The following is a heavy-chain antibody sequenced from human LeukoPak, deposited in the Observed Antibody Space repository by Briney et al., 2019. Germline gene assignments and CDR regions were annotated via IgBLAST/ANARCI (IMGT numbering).Heavy chain of an antibody. Sequence: SETLSLTCAVYGGSFSDYYWSWIRQPPGEGLEWIGEISHSGSTNYNPSLKSRVTMSVDTSKNQFSLKLTSVTAADTAVYYCAAQYSGYVRLDYWGQGTLVTVSS. J-gene: IGHJ4*02. CDR3: AAQYSGYVRLDY. CDR2: ISHSGST. CDR1: GGSFSDYY. V-gene: IGHV4-34*01. D-gene: IGHD5-12*01.